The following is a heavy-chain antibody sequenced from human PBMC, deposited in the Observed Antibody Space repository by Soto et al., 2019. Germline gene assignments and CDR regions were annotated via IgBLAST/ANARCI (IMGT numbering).Heavy chain of an antibody. D-gene: IGHD1-26*01. V-gene: IGHV4-28*01. Sequence: SETLSLTCGVSGSSISNDNWWVWIRQPPGKGLEWIGYIHHTGFTYSNPSLKSRLTMSVDTSKNQFSLKLSSVTAVDTAVYYCATQDNGKYFFDYWGQGTLVTVSS. CDR1: GSSISNDNW. J-gene: IGHJ4*02. CDR3: ATQDNGKYFFDY. CDR2: IHHTGFT.